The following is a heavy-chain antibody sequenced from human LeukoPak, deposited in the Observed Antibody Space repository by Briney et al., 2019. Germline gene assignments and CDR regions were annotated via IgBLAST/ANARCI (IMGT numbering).Heavy chain of an antibody. J-gene: IGHJ4*02. CDR1: GFTLSSYE. CDR2: IGYGGADS. D-gene: IGHD3-9*01. Sequence: GGSLRLSCTVSGFTLSSYEMTWFRQAPGKGLEWVSSIGYGGADSRYADSVKGRFTISRDNAKNSLYLQMNSLRAEDTAVYYCARSPVDYDILTGYFLDFKYYFDYWGQGTLVTVSS. CDR3: ARSPVDYDILTGYFLDFKYYFDY. V-gene: IGHV3-21*01.